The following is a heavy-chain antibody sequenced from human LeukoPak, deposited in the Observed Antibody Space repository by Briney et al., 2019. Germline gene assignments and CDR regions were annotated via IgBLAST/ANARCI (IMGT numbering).Heavy chain of an antibody. J-gene: IGHJ4*02. CDR3: ARGQAVKIAAAGTGFDY. D-gene: IGHD6-13*01. Sequence: SETLSLTCAVYGGSFSGYYWSWIRQPPGKGLEWIGETNHSGSTNYNPSLKSRVTISVDTSKNQFSLKLSSVTAADTAVYYCARGQAVKIAAAGTGFDYWGQGTLVTVSS. CDR2: TNHSGST. V-gene: IGHV4-34*01. CDR1: GGSFSGYY.